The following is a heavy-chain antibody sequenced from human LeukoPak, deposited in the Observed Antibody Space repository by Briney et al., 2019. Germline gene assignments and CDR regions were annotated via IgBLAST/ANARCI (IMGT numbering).Heavy chain of an antibody. CDR1: GYTFTSYY. CDR2: INPSGGST. Sequence: ASVKVSCKASGYTFTSYYMHWVRQAPGQGLEWMGIINPSGGSTSYAQKLQGRVTMTTDTSTSTAYMELRSLRSDDTAVYYCARPRGSDSSGYYEMDFNYWGQGTLVTVSS. D-gene: IGHD3-22*01. V-gene: IGHV1-46*01. CDR3: ARPRGSDSSGYYEMDFNY. J-gene: IGHJ4*02.